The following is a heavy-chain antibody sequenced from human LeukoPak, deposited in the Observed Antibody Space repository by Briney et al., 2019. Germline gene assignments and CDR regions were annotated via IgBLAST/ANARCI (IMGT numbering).Heavy chain of an antibody. J-gene: IGHJ4*02. Sequence: GGSLRLSCAASGFTVSNNFMSWVRQAPGKGLEWVSVLYSGGNTYYADSVKGRFIISRDNSKNTLYLQMNSLKTEDTAVYYCTRAYGGKSLFDYWGQGTLVTVSS. CDR3: TRAYGGKSLFDY. CDR2: LYSGGNT. CDR1: GFTVSNNF. V-gene: IGHV3-53*03. D-gene: IGHD4-23*01.